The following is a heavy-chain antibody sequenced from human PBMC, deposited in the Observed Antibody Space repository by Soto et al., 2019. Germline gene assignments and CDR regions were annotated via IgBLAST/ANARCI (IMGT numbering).Heavy chain of an antibody. V-gene: IGHV3-48*01. CDR1: GFTFSTYS. J-gene: IGHJ6*02. CDR2: ISGSSGSI. CDR3: ARDGGYYDSGIYYYGMDV. D-gene: IGHD3-22*01. Sequence: GGSLRLSCTASGFTFSTYSMNWVRQAPGKGLEWVSYISGSSGSIYYADSVKGRFTISRDDAKNSLYLQMNSLRAEDTAVYYCARDGGYYDSGIYYYGMDVWGQGTTVTVSS.